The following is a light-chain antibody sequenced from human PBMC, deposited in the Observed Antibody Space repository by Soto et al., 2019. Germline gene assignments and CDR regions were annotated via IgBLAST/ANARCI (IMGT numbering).Light chain of an antibody. J-gene: IGLJ3*02. Sequence: QSALAQPPSASGSPGQSVTISCTGSGSVIGAYNFVSWYQQHPGKAPKLMIFGVTERPSGVPDRFSGSKSGNTASLTVSGLQADDEAVYYCYSYAGRNIWVFGGGTQLTVL. CDR3: YSYAGRNIWV. CDR2: GVT. CDR1: GSVIGAYNF. V-gene: IGLV2-8*01.